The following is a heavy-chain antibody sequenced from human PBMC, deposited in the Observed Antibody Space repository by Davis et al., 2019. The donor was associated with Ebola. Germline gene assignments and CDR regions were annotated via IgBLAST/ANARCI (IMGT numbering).Heavy chain of an antibody. CDR2: IYYSGTT. CDR3: ARQGGSYSYDY. CDR1: GFTFSNAW. D-gene: IGHD1-26*01. Sequence: PGGSLRLSCAASGFTFSNAWMIWVRQAPGKGLEWIGYIYYSGTTDYNPSLKSRVTISIDTSKNQFSLKLSSVTAADTAVYYCARQGGSYSYDYWGQGTLVTVSS. J-gene: IGHJ4*02. V-gene: IGHV4-59*08.